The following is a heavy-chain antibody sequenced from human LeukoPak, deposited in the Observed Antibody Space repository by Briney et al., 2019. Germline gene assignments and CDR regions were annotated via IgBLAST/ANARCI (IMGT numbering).Heavy chain of an antibody. Sequence: SVKVSCKASGGTFSSYAISWVRQAPGQGLEWMGGIIPIFGTANYEQKFQGRVTITADESTSTAYMELSSLRSEDTAVYYCARNLMVGSYYYYYMDVWGKGTTVTVSS. CDR1: GGTFSSYA. CDR2: IIPIFGTA. D-gene: IGHD2-8*01. CDR3: ARNLMVGSYYYYYMDV. V-gene: IGHV1-69*13. J-gene: IGHJ6*03.